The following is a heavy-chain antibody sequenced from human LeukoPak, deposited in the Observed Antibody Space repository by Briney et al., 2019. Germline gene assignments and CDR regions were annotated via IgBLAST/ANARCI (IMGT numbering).Heavy chain of an antibody. D-gene: IGHD2-2*01. CDR1: GFTFSSYA. J-gene: IGHJ4*02. V-gene: IGHV3-23*01. Sequence: GGSLRLSCAASGFTFSSYAMSWVRQAPGKGLEWVSAISGSGGSTYYADSVKGRFTISRDNSKNTLYLQMNSLRAEDTAVYYCAKVPDIVVVPDAEDYWGQGTLVTVSS. CDR2: ISGSGGST. CDR3: AKVPDIVVVPDAEDY.